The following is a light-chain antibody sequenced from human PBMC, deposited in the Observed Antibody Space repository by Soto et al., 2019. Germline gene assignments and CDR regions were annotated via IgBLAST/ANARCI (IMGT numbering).Light chain of an antibody. CDR2: DVS. CDR1: SRDVGGYNY. CDR3: SSYTSSSSLVV. J-gene: IGLJ2*01. V-gene: IGLV2-14*01. Sequence: QSALTQPASVSGSPGQSITISCTGTSRDVGGYNYVSWYQQHPGKAPKLMSYDVSNRPSGVSDRFSGYKSGNTASLTISGLQAEDEADYYCSSYTSSSSLVVFGGGTKGTVL.